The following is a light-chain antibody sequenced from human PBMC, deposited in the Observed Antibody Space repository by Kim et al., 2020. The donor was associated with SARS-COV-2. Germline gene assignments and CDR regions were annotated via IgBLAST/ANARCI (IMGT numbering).Light chain of an antibody. J-gene: IGLJ2*01. CDR2: QDS. CDR3: QAWDSSTVV. V-gene: IGLV3-1*01. Sequence: GSPGQTASITCSGEKLGDKYACWYQQKPGQSPVLVIYQDSKRPSGIPERFSGSNSGNTATLTISGTQAMDEADYYCQAWDSSTVVFGGGTQLTVL. CDR1: KLGDKY.